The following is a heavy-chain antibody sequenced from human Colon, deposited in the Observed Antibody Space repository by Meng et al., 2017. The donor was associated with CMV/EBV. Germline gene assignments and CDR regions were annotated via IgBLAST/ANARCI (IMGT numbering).Heavy chain of an antibody. D-gene: IGHD3-3*01. Sequence: GESLKISCAASGFSFSRYSMNWVRQAPGKGLEWVSSISSSGNYIYYAASVKGRFTITRDNAKNSLYLHMNSLRVDDSAVYYCARDTFIRITAFGVVNEEEHDYTFDMWGQGTMVTVSS. J-gene: IGHJ3*02. CDR3: ARDTFIRITAFGVVNEEEHDYTFDM. CDR1: GFSFSRYS. CDR2: ISSSGNYI. V-gene: IGHV3-21*01.